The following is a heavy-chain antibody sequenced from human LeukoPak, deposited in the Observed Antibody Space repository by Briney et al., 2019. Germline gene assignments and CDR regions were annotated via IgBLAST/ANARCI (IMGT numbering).Heavy chain of an antibody. CDR3: ARGYAYVVHGFDY. D-gene: IGHD3-16*01. CDR2: INHGGST. V-gene: IGHV4-34*01. CDR1: GGSFSGYY. Sequence: SETLSLTCAVYGGSFSGYYWSWIRQPPGKGLEWIGEINHGGSTNYNPSLKSRVTISVDTSKNQFSLKLSSVTAADTAVYHCARGYAYVVHGFDYWGQGTLVTVSS. J-gene: IGHJ4*02.